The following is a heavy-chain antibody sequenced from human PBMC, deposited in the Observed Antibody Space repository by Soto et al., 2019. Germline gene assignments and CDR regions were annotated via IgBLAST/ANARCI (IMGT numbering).Heavy chain of an antibody. CDR1: GFTFRNYE. CDR2: ISSSGTTV. D-gene: IGHD3-10*01. J-gene: IGHJ4*02. V-gene: IGHV3-48*03. CDR3: AKVISTGIHRGYLDY. Sequence: EVQLEESGGGLVQPGGSLRLSCAASGFTFRNYEMNWVRQAPGKGLEWISYISSSGTTVYYAGSVTGRFTISRDTSRNTLYLQMNSLRVEDTAVYYCAKVISTGIHRGYLDYWGQGTLVAVSS.